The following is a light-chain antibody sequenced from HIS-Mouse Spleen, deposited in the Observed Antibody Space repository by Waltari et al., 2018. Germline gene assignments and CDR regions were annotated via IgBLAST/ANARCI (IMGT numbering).Light chain of an antibody. CDR1: SSDVGGYNY. V-gene: IGLV2-14*03. CDR3: CSYAGSYTGV. J-gene: IGLJ1*01. Sequence: QSALTQPASVSGSPGQSITISCTGTSSDVGGYNYVSWYQQHPGKAPKLMIYDVSNRPSGVSNRCSGSKSGNTASLTISGLQAEDEADYYCCSYAGSYTGVFGTGTKVTVL. CDR2: DVS.